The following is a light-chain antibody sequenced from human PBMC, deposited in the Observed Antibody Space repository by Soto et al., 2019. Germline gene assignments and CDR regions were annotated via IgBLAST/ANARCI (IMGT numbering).Light chain of an antibody. CDR1: QRVPSKY. CDR2: GAS. Sequence: EVVLTQSPGTLSLSPGERATLSCRASQRVPSKYSGWYQQKPGQAPRLLIYGASNRATGIPDRFSGSGSGTDFTLSISRLEPEDFAVYYCQQYGSSPQTFGPGTRVDLK. J-gene: IGKJ3*01. V-gene: IGKV3-20*01. CDR3: QQYGSSPQT.